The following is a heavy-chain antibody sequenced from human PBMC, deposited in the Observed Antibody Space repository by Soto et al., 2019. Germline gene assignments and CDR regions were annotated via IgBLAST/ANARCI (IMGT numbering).Heavy chain of an antibody. V-gene: IGHV1-69*13. CDR1: GGTFSSYA. CDR2: IIPIFGTA. J-gene: IGHJ4*02. CDR3: AREIGATGYPGY. D-gene: IGHD3-9*01. Sequence: SVKVPCKASGGTFSSYAISWVRQAPGQGLEWMGGIIPIFGTANYAQKFQGRVTITADESTSTAYMELSSLRSEDTAVYYCAREIGATGYPGYWGQGTLVTVSS.